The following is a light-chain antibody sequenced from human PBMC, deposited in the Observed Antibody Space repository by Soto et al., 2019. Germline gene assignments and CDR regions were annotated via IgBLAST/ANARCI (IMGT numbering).Light chain of an antibody. Sequence: IQLTQSASSLSASLADKVPIPCRASQGISRSLAWYQQTPGKAPKFLIYAASTLQSGVPARFSGSGSGTEFTLTISSLQPEDFAAYYCQQVNSSPLTFGGGTQLDIK. J-gene: IGKJ4*01. V-gene: IGKV1-9*01. CDR1: QGISRS. CDR3: QQVNSSPLT. CDR2: AAS.